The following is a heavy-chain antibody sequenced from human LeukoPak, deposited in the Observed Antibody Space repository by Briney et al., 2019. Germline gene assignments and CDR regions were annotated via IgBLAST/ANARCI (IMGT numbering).Heavy chain of an antibody. V-gene: IGHV4-34*01. CDR3: ARDMDCSSTSCYSSHAFDI. J-gene: IGHJ3*02. CDR1: GGSFSGYY. Sequence: SETLSLTCAVYGGSFSGYYWSWIRQPPGKGLEWIGEINHSGSTNYNPSLKSRVTISVDTSKNQFSLKLSSVTAADTAVYYCARDMDCSSTSCYSSHAFDIWGQGTMVTVSS. CDR2: INHSGST. D-gene: IGHD2-2*01.